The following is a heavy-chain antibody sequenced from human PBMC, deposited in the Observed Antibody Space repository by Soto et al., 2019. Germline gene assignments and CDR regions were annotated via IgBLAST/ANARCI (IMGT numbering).Heavy chain of an antibody. CDR2: ISAYNGNT. V-gene: IGHV1-18*01. Sequence: GASVKVSCKASGYTFTSYGISWVRQAPGQALEWMGWISAYNGNTNYAQKLQGRVTMTTDTSTSTAYMELRSLRSDDTAVYYCARDLNTYYYDSSGYYWYFDLWGRGTLVTVSS. CDR3: ARDLNTYYYDSSGYYWYFDL. CDR1: GYTFTSYG. J-gene: IGHJ2*01. D-gene: IGHD3-22*01.